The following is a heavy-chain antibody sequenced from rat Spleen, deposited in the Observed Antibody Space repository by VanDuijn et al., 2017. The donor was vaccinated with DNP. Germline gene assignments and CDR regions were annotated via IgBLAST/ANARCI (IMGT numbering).Heavy chain of an antibody. V-gene: IGHV3-3*01. CDR3: ARWGTTPAYYAMDA. CDR1: GYSITSSYR. CDR2: INTAGST. J-gene: IGHJ4*01. D-gene: IGHD1-1*01. Sequence: EVQLQESGPGLVKPSQSLSLTCSVTGYSITSSYRWNWIRKFPGNKLEWMGYINTAGSTNYHPSLKSRISITRYTSKNQFFLQVNSVTTEDTATYYCARWGTTPAYYAMDAWGQGTSVTVSS.